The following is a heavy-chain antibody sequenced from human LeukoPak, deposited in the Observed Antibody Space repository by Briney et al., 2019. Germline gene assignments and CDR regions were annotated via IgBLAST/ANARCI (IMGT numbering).Heavy chain of an antibody. CDR2: INAGNGNT. CDR1: GYTFTSYA. D-gene: IGHD3-22*01. J-gene: IGHJ3*02. CDR3: ARGDDSRRNAFDI. Sequence: ASVKVSCKASGYTFTSYAMHWVRQAPGQRLEWMGWINAGNGNTKYSQKFQGRVTITRDTSASTAYMELSSLRSEDTAVYYCARGDDSRRNAFDIWGQGTMVTVSS. V-gene: IGHV1-3*01.